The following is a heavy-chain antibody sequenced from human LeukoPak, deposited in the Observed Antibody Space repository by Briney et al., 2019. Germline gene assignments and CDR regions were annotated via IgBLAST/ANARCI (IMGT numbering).Heavy chain of an antibody. CDR3: VGEGRQLALFDY. Sequence: GGSLRLSCAASGITFSTYSMNWVRQAPGKGLEWVAYITSDSSVIYCADSVKGRFTISRDNAKESLYLQMNSLRVEDTAVYYCVGEGRQLALFDYWGQGTLVTVSS. D-gene: IGHD6-6*01. CDR1: GITFSTYS. CDR2: ITSDSSVI. J-gene: IGHJ4*02. V-gene: IGHV3-48*01.